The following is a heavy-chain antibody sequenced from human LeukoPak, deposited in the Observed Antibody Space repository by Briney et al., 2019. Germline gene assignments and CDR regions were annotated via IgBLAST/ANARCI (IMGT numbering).Heavy chain of an antibody. V-gene: IGHV4-34*01. J-gene: IGHJ6*03. D-gene: IGHD2-2*02. CDR3: ARGGYCSSTSCHKYYYYYYMDV. CDR2: IYHSGST. Sequence: GSLRLSCAASGFTFSGSSMYWVRQPPGKGLEWIGEIYHSGSTNYNPSLKSRVTISVDTSKNQFSLKLSSVTAADTAVYYCARGGYCSSTSCHKYYYYYYMDVWGKGTTVTISS. CDR1: GFTFSGSS.